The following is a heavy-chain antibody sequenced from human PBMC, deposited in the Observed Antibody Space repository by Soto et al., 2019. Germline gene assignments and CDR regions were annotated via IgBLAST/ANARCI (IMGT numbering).Heavy chain of an antibody. CDR3: AKEPDYGDFRGYYFDY. CDR2: ISYDGSNK. CDR1: GFTFSSYG. J-gene: IGHJ4*02. V-gene: IGHV3-30*18. Sequence: QVQLVESGGGVVQPGRSLRLSCAASGFTFSSYGMHWVRQAPGKGLEWVAVISYDGSNKYYADSVKGRFTISRDNSKNTLYLQMNSLRAEDTAVYYWAKEPDYGDFRGYYFDYWGQGTLVTVSS. D-gene: IGHD4-17*01.